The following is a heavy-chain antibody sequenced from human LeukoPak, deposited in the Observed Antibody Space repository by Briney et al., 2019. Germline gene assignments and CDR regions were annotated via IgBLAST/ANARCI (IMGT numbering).Heavy chain of an antibody. CDR3: ARAGYYGDDAFDL. CDR1: GFTIGSYW. V-gene: IGHV3-7*02. Sequence: PGGSLRLSCAGSGFTIGSYWMSWVRQATGKGLEWVANIRQDGSEKYYVDSVKGRLTISRDNAKNSLYLQMSSLRAEDTGIYYCARAGYYGDDAFDLWGQGTMVTVSS. J-gene: IGHJ3*01. D-gene: IGHD2/OR15-2a*01. CDR2: IRQDGSEK.